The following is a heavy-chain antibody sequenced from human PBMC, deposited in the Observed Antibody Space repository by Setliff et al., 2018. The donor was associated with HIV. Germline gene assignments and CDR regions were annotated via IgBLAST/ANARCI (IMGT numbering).Heavy chain of an antibody. Sequence: SETLSLTCTVSGGSIVSSSYYWGWIRQPPGKGLEWIGTMYYRGTTYNNPSLKSRVTFSADTSKNQFSLKVNSVTAADTAVYYCARERSALLWKNWFDPWGQGTLVTVSS. CDR1: GGSIVSSSYY. V-gene: IGHV4-39*02. CDR3: ARERSALLWKNWFDP. D-gene: IGHD1-1*01. CDR2: MYYRGTT. J-gene: IGHJ5*02.